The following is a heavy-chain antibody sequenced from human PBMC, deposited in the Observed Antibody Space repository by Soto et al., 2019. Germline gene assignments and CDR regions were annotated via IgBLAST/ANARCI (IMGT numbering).Heavy chain of an antibody. V-gene: IGHV3-30-3*01. CDR2: ISYDGSNK. J-gene: IGHJ6*02. CDR1: GFTFSSYA. Sequence: QVQLVESGGGVVQPGRSLRLSCAASGFTFSSYAMHWVRQAPGKGLEWVAVISYDGSNKYYADSVKGRFTISRDNSKNTLYLQMNSLRAEDTAVYYCARSPHRYCSGGSCPADYYGMDVWGQGTAVTVSS. D-gene: IGHD2-15*01. CDR3: ARSPHRYCSGGSCPADYYGMDV.